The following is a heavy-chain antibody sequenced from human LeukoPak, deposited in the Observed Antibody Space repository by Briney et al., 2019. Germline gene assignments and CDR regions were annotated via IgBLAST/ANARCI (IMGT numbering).Heavy chain of an antibody. CDR2: IYYSGST. Sequence: SETLSLTCTVSGGSISSYFWSWIRQPPGKGLEWIGYIYYSGSTNYNPSLKSRVTISVDTSKNQFSLKLSSVTAADTAVYYCARGRSSMVRGYYYYMDVWGKGTTVTISS. V-gene: IGHV4-59*01. CDR1: GGSISSYF. J-gene: IGHJ6*03. CDR3: ARGRSSMVRGYYYYMDV. D-gene: IGHD3-10*01.